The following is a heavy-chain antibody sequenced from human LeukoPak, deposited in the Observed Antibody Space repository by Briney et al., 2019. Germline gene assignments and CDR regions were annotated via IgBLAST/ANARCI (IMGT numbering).Heavy chain of an antibody. D-gene: IGHD6-13*01. CDR2: IYPGDSDT. J-gene: IGHJ4*02. V-gene: IGHV5-51*01. CDR1: GYSFTSYW. Sequence: GESLKISCKGSGYSFTSYWIGWVRQMPGKGLEWMGIIYPGDSDTRYSPSFQGQVTISADKSISTAYLQWSSLKASDTAMYYCARPSQTDHHSSSWYYFDYWGQGTLVTVSS. CDR3: ARPSQTDHHSSSWYYFDY.